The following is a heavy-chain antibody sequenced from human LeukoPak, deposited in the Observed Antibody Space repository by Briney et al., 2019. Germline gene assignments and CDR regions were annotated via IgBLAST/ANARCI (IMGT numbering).Heavy chain of an antibody. CDR3: AKETSSGNFVTIDC. V-gene: IGHV3-53*01. CDR1: GFTVSNTY. Sequence: GSLRLSCAASGFTVSNTYMAWVRQAPGKGLEWVSFMYSEDNKYYADSVKGRFTISRDISKNTVYLQMNTLRADDTAVYYCAKETSSGNFVTIDCWGQGTLVTVSS. D-gene: IGHD1-26*01. J-gene: IGHJ4*02. CDR2: MYSEDNK.